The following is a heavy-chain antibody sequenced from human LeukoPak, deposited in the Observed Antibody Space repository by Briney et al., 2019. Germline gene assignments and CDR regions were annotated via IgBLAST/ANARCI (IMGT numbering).Heavy chain of an antibody. J-gene: IGHJ4*02. CDR2: IYTSGTT. Sequence: SETLSLTCTVSDGSISGYYWNWIRQPAGKGLEWIGRIYTSGTTTYSPSLKSRVTLSIDTSKDQFSLSLNSVTAADTAVYYCARGFSVAGMRSFDYWGQGILVTVSP. D-gene: IGHD6-19*01. V-gene: IGHV4-4*07. CDR3: ARGFSVAGMRSFDY. CDR1: DGSISGYY.